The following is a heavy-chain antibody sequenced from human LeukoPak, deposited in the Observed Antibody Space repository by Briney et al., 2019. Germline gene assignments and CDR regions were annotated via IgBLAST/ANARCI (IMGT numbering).Heavy chain of an antibody. V-gene: IGHV3-7*01. D-gene: IGHD3-22*01. CDR3: ARPYYYDSSGYWDLLKPDH. Sequence: GGSLRLSCAASGFTFSSYWMSWVRQAPGKGLEWVANIKQDGSEKYYVDSVKGRFTISRDNAKNSLYLQMNSLRAEDTAVYYCARPYYYDSSGYWDLLKPDHWGQGTLVTVSS. CDR2: IKQDGSEK. J-gene: IGHJ4*02. CDR1: GFTFSSYW.